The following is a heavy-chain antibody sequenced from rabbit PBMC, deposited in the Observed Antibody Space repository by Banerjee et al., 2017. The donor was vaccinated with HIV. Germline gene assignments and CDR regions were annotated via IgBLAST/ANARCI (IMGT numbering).Heavy chain of an antibody. V-gene: IGHV1S40*01. CDR2: IYAGSSGST. D-gene: IGHD6-1*01. CDR1: GFSFSNGYY. Sequence: QQLVESGGDLVKPGASLTLTCTASGFSFSNGYYMCWVRQAPGTGLEWIACIYAGSSGSTYYASWAKGRFTISKTSSTTVTLQMTSLTAADTATYFCAREYYSYGGAGYAYANLWGPGTLVTVS. CDR3: AREYYSYGGAGYAYANL. J-gene: IGHJ4*01.